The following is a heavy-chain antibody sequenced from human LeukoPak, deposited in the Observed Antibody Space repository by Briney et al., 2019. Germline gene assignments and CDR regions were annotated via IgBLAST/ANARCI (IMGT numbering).Heavy chain of an antibody. Sequence: GASVKVSCKVSGYTLTELSMHWVRQAPGKGLEWMGGFDPEDGETIYAQKFQGRVTMTEDTSTDTAYMELSSLRSEDTAVYYCATSHLRYNWNYYFDYWGQGTLVTVSS. CDR3: ATSHLRYNWNYYFDY. CDR2: FDPEDGET. J-gene: IGHJ4*02. CDR1: GYTLTELS. V-gene: IGHV1-24*01. D-gene: IGHD1-7*01.